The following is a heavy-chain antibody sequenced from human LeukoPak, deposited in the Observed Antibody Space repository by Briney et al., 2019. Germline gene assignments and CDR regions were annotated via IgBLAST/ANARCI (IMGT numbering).Heavy chain of an antibody. CDR1: GGSISSYY. CDR2: IYYSGST. D-gene: IGHD5-18*01. V-gene: IGHV4-59*01. CDR3: ARVDTAMGPFDY. Sequence: SETLSLTCTVSGGSISSYYWSWIRQPPGKGLEWIGYIYYSGSTNYNPSLKSRVTISVDTSKNQFSLKLSSVTAADTAVYYCARVDTAMGPFDYWGREPWSPSPQ. J-gene: IGHJ4*02.